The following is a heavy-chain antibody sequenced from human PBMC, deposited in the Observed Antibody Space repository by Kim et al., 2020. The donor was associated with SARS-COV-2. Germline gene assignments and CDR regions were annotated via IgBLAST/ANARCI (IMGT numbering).Heavy chain of an antibody. J-gene: IGHJ6*02. V-gene: IGHV1-58*01. CDR3: AAESPYGSGSYYKYYYYGMDV. CDR2: IVVGSGNT. D-gene: IGHD3-10*01. Sequence: SVKVSCKASGFTFTSSAVQWVRQARGQRLEWIGWIVVGSGNTNYAQKFQERVTITRDMSTSTAYMELSSLRSEDTAVYYCAAESPYGSGSYYKYYYYGMDVWGQGTTVTVSS. CDR1: GFTFTSSA.